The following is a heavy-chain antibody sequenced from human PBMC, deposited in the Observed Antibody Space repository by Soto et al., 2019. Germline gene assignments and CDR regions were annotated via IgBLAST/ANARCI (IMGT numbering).Heavy chain of an antibody. CDR3: AKGGGVYSSSWWDDYYYYYMDV. V-gene: IGHV3-23*01. D-gene: IGHD6-6*01. Sequence: GGSLRLSCAASGFTFSSYAMSWVRQAPGKGLEWVSAISGSGGSTYYGGSVKGRFTISRDNSKNTLYLQMNSLRAEDTAVYYWAKGGGVYSSSWWDDYYYYYMDVWGKGTTVTVSS. CDR2: ISGSGGST. CDR1: GFTFSSYA. J-gene: IGHJ6*03.